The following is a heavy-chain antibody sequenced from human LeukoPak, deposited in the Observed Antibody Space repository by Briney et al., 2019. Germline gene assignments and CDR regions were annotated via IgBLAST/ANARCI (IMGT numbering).Heavy chain of an antibody. V-gene: IGHV3-7*01. CDR3: ARDSSLTHWSGYPDS. CDR2: IKHDGSEK. D-gene: IGHD3-3*01. J-gene: IGHJ4*02. Sequence: GGSLRLSCAASGFTFSSYEMNWVRQAPGKGLEWVANIKHDGSEKYYVDSVKGRFTISRDNAKNSLNLQMNSLRVEDTAVYYCARDSSLTHWSGYPDSWGQGTLVTVSS. CDR1: GFTFSSYE.